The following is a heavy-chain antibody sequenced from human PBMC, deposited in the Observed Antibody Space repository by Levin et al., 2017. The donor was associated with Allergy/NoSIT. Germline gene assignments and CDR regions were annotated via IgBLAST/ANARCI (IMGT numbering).Heavy chain of an antibody. CDR1: GFSFDDYA. CDR2: ISWNSAAI. CDR3: AKTLRAGGTGGYLNYFEY. V-gene: IGHV3-9*01. J-gene: IGHJ4*02. Sequence: GGSLRLSCAASGFSFDDYAMHWVRQAPGEGLEWVSGISWNSAAIGYADSVRGRFTISRDNAKNSLYLQMNSLRAEDTALYYCAKTLRAGGTGGYLNYFEYCGQGTLVTVSS. D-gene: IGHD6-13*01.